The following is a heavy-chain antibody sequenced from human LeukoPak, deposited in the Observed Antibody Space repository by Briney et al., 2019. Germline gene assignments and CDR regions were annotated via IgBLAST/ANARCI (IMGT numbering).Heavy chain of an antibody. J-gene: IGHJ4*02. CDR3: ARGGERSTVTYFDY. CDR1: GFTFSSYS. D-gene: IGHD4-17*01. CDR2: ISSSSSYI. V-gene: IGHV3-21*01. Sequence: GGSLRLSCAASGFTFSSYSMNWVRQAPGKGLEWVSSISSSSSYIYYADSVKGRFTISRDNAKNSLYLQMNSLRAEDTAVYYCARGGERSTVTYFDYWGQGTLVTVSS.